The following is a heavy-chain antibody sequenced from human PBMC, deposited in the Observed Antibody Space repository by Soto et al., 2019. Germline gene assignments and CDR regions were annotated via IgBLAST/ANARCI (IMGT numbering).Heavy chain of an antibody. D-gene: IGHD3-3*01. J-gene: IGHJ4*02. CDR2: ISGSGGST. CDR3: AKDYADSTYYDFWSGYYAFFDY. CDR1: GFTFSSYA. Sequence: EVQLLESGGGLVQPGGSLRLSCAASGFTFSSYAMSWVRQAPGKGLEWVSAISGSGGSTYYADSVKGRFTISRDNSKNTLYLQMNSLRAEDTAVYYYAKDYADSTYYDFWSGYYAFFDYWGQGTLVTVSS. V-gene: IGHV3-23*01.